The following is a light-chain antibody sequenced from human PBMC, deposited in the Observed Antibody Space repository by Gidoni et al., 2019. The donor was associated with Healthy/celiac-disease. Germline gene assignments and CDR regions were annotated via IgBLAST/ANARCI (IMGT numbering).Light chain of an antibody. CDR3: MPALQTPRP. V-gene: IGKV2-28*01. CDR2: LGS. Sequence: DIVMTQSPLSLPVTPGEPAAISCRSSQSLLHSNGYNYLDWYLQKPGQSPQLLIYLGSNRASGVPDRFSGSGSGTDFTLKLSRVEAEDVGVYYCMPALQTPRPFGPGTQVDIK. CDR1: QSLLHSNGYNY. J-gene: IGKJ3*01.